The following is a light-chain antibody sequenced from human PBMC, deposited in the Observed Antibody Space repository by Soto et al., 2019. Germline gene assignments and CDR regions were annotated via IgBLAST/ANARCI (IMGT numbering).Light chain of an antibody. CDR2: DAS. J-gene: IGKJ5*01. CDR1: HDIKKY. Sequence: DIQMTQSPSSLSASVGDRVTITCQASHDIKKYLNWYQEKPGKAPKLLIYDASNLQTGVPSRFSGSGSGTHFTSTISSLQPEDIATYYCQLYDSLPPTFGQGTRLDMK. CDR3: QLYDSLPPT. V-gene: IGKV1-33*01.